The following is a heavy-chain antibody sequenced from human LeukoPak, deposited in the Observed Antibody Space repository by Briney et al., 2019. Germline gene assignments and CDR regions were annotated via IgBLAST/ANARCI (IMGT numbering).Heavy chain of an antibody. J-gene: IGHJ6*02. D-gene: IGHD7-27*01. CDR2: IYYRSNWHT. CDR3: ARDWGYYYYGMDV. V-gene: IGHV6-1*01. Sequence: SQTLSLTCDISGDSVSRNSAAWNWIRQSPSRGLEWLGRIYYRSNWHTNYAVSVRGRMTINSDTSKNQFSLQLSSVTPEDTAVYYCARDWGYYYYGMDVWGQGTTVTVSS. CDR1: GDSVSRNSAA.